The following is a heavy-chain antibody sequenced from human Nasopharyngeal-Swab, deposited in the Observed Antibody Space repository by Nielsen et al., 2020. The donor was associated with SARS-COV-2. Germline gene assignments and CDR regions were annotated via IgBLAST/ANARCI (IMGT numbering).Heavy chain of an antibody. CDR2: ISAYNGNT. V-gene: IGHV1-18*01. Sequence: ASVKVSCKASGYTFTSYGISWVRQAPGQGLEWMGWISAYNGNTNYAQKLQGRVTMTTDTSTSTAYMELRSLRSDDTAVYYCASRIRPYYGSGSYSYHYGMDVWGQGTTATVSS. D-gene: IGHD3-10*01. CDR1: GYTFTSYG. CDR3: ASRIRPYYGSGSYSYHYGMDV. J-gene: IGHJ6*02.